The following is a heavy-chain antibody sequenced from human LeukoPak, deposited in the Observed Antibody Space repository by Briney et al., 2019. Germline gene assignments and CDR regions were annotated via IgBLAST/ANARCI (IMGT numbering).Heavy chain of an antibody. V-gene: IGHV4-39*07. D-gene: IGHD5-18*01. Sequence: SETLSLTSTVSGGSISTSSFSWDWIRQPPGKGLEWIGPIYYSGSTFYNPSLESRVTISVDTSKNQFSLKLSSVTAADTAVYFCTREESYGYHPRTVILDSWGRGVLVTVSS. J-gene: IGHJ4*02. CDR2: IYYSGST. CDR3: TREESYGYHPRTVILDS. CDR1: GGSISTSSFS.